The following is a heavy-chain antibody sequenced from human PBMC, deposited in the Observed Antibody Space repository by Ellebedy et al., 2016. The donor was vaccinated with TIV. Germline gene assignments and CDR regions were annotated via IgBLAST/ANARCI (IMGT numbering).Heavy chain of an antibody. V-gene: IGHV3-64D*06. J-gene: IGHJ4*02. CDR3: TLPAAEGEEGLGDFDH. CDR1: GFNFNRLA. Sequence: GESLKISCSASGFNFNRLAMHWVRQAPGKGLEYVSAISSFGVTTYYADSVKDRFTISRDISKNVLYLQMDSVRVEDTAVYYCTLPAAEGEEGLGDFDHWGQGTLVTVSS. CDR2: ISSFGVTT. D-gene: IGHD3-16*01.